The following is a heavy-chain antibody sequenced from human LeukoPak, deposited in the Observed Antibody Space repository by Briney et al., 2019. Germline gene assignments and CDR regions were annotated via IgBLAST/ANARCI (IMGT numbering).Heavy chain of an antibody. CDR3: ARRLKDGGSSTSCYTGRLCDY. D-gene: IGHD2-2*02. CDR2: INPSGGST. J-gene: IGHJ4*02. CDR1: GYTFTSYY. V-gene: IGHV1-46*01. Sequence: ASVKVSCKASGYTFTSYYMHWVRQAPGQGLEWMGIINPSGGSTSYAQKFQGRVTMTRDTSTSTVYMELSSLRSEDTAVYYCARRLKDGGSSTSCYTGRLCDYWGQGTLVTVSS.